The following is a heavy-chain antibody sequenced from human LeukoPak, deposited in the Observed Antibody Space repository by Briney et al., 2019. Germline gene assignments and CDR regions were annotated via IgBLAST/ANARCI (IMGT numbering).Heavy chain of an antibody. D-gene: IGHD1-14*01. V-gene: IGHV3-7*01. CDR3: ATGWGSFDF. J-gene: IGHJ4*02. CDR2: IKQDGTEK. Sequence: GESLRLSCAASGFTFTTYWMSWVRQAPGKGLEWVANIKQDGTEKYYVDSVKGRFTISRDNAKNSLYLQMNSLRAGDTAVYYCATGWGSFDFWGQGALVTVSS. CDR1: GFTFTTYW.